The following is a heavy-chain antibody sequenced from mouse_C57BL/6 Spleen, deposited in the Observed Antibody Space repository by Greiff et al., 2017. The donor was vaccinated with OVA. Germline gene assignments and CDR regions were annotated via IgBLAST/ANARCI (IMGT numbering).Heavy chain of an antibody. CDR2: IDPSDSYT. CDR3: ARSRVLKIDY. V-gene: IGHV1-50*01. J-gene: IGHJ2*01. CDR1: GYTFTSYW. D-gene: IGHD3-1*01. Sequence: QVQLQQPGAELVKPGASVKLSCKASGYTFTSYWMQWVKQRPGQGLEWIGEIDPSDSYTNYNQKFKGKATLTVDTSSSTAYMQLSSLTSEDSAVYYCARSRVLKIDYWGQGTTLTVSS.